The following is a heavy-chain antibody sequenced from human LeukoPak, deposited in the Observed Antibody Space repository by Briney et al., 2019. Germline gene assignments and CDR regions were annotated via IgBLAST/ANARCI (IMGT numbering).Heavy chain of an antibody. J-gene: IGHJ6*03. CDR2: LDQDGSEK. CDR3: ARDDYGFWTGSHYYYYYLDV. Sequence: PGGSLRLSCAASGFIFCGYWMTWVRQAPGKGLEWVANLDQDGSEKYYVDSVKGRFTISRDNAKKSLYLQMNSLRAEDTAVYYCARDDYGFWTGSHYYYYYLDVWGKGTTVTVSS. CDR1: GFIFCGYW. V-gene: IGHV3-7*01. D-gene: IGHD3/OR15-3a*01.